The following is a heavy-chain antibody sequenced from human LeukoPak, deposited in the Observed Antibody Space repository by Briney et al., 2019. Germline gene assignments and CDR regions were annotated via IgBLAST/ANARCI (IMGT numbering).Heavy chain of an antibody. D-gene: IGHD3-3*01. V-gene: IGHV1-69*05. CDR2: IIPIFGTA. J-gene: IGHJ3*01. CDR3: ATEPAFGVVNAFDL. CDR1: GGTFSDYA. Sequence: ASVKVSCKASGGTFSDYAFSWVRQAPGQGLEWMGTIIPIFGTANYAQKFQGRVTLTTDEHTTTAHMELRSLTSEDSAVYYCATEPAFGVVNAFDLWGQGTTVTVSS.